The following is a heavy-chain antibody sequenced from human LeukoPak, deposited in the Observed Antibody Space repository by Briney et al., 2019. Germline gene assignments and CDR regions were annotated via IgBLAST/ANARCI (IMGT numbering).Heavy chain of an antibody. CDR2: INHSGST. V-gene: IGHV4-34*01. CDR1: GGSFSGYY. D-gene: IGHD3-10*02. J-gene: IGHJ4*02. CDR3: ARGTGEILLRSLPDY. Sequence: PSETLSLTCAVYGGSFSGYYWSWIRQPPGKGLEWIGEINHSGSTNYNPSLKSRVTISVDTSKNQFSLKLSSVTAADTAVYYCARGTGEILLRSLPDYWGQGTLVTVSS.